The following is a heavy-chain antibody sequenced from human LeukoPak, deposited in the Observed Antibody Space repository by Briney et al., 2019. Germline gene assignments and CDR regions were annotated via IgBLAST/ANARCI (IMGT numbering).Heavy chain of an antibody. Sequence: SSETLSLTCTVSGGSISSSSYYWGWIRQPPGKGLEWIGSIYYSGSTYYNPSLKSRVTISVDTSKNQFSLKLSSVTAADTAVYYCAREGATSDYYDSSGYHDYWGQGTLVTVSS. CDR3: AREGATSDYYDSSGYHDY. CDR1: GGSISSSSYY. D-gene: IGHD3-22*01. J-gene: IGHJ4*02. CDR2: IYYSGST. V-gene: IGHV4-39*07.